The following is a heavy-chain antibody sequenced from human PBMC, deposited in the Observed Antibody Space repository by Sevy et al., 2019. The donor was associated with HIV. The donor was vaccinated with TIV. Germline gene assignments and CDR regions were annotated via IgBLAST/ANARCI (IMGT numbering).Heavy chain of an antibody. CDR2: IYYSGNT. CDR3: ARRAFLGDYFES. CDR1: SGSLGNYY. V-gene: IGHV4-59*08. D-gene: IGHD3-16*01. Sequence: SETLSLTCSVSSGSLGNYYWYWIRQTPGKGLEWLGLIYYSGNTNYNPSLKSRVTMSIDTSRNQFSLRLDSLTAADTAVYYCARRAFLGDYFESWGRGILVTVSS. J-gene: IGHJ4*03.